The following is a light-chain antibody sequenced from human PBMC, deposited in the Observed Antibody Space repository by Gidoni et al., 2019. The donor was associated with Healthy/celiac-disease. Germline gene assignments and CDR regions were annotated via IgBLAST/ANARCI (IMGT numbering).Light chain of an antibody. CDR3: QQYNNWPPGVT. CDR2: GAS. V-gene: IGKV3-15*01. Sequence: VMTPSPATLSVSPGERATLSCRASQSVSSNLAWYPQKPGQAPRLLIYGASTRATGIPARFSGSGSGTEFTLTISSLQSEDFAVYYCQQYNNWPPGVTFGGGTKVEIK. CDR1: QSVSSN. J-gene: IGKJ4*01.